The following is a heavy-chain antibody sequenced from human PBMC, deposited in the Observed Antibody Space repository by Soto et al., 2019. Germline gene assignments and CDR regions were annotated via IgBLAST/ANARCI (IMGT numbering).Heavy chain of an antibody. Sequence: LSLTCTVSGGSISSSSYYWGWIRQPPGKGLEWIGSIYYSGSTYYNPSLKSRVTMTRDTSINTAYMELSRLRSDDTAVYYCARDFQWLLRDYYYFGMDVWGQGTTVTVSS. CDR3: ARDFQWLLRDYYYFGMDV. V-gene: IGHV4-39*02. J-gene: IGHJ6*02. D-gene: IGHD3-22*01. CDR1: GGSISSSSYY. CDR2: IYYSGST.